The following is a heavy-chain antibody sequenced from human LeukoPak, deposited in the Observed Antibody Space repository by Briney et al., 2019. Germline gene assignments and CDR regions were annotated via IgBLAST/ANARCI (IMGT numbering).Heavy chain of an antibody. D-gene: IGHD2-2*01. J-gene: IGHJ5*02. CDR1: RSAVTGKY. Sequence: CQGWRSAVTGKYVDLCGRRLVKKLEWMGRINPNSGGTNYAQKFQGRVTMTRDTSISTAYMELSRLRSDDTAVYYCAREGGAYCSSTSCSFEKYNWFDPWGQGTLVTVSS. CDR3: AREGGAYCSSTSCSFEKYNWFDP. V-gene: IGHV1-2*06. CDR2: INPNSGGT.